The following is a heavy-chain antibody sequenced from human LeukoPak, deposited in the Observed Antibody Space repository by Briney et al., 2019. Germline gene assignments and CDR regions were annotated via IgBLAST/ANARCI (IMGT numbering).Heavy chain of an antibody. J-gene: IGHJ4*02. V-gene: IGHV4-39*01. CDR3: ARHSSYCGNFDY. CDR1: GGSISSSSYY. Sequence: PSETLSLTCSVSGGSISSSSYYWGWIRQPPGKGLEWIGSIYYSGSTYYNPSLKSRVTISVDTSKNQFSLKLSSVTAADTAVYHCARHSSYCGNFDYWGQGTLVTVSS. CDR2: IYYSGST. D-gene: IGHD3-10*01.